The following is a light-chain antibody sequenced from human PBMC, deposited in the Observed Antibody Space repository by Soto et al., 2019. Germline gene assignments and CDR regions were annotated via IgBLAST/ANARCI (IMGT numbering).Light chain of an antibody. CDR1: SSGVENYNL. CDR2: EGS. J-gene: IGLJ2*01. Sequence: QSALTQPASVSGSPGQSITLSCTRTSSGVENYNLVSWYQHLPGKAPKLIIYEGSQRPSGVSDRFSGSKSGNTASLTISGVRAEDEADYYCSSYAGAVVFGGGTKLTVL. CDR3: SSYAGAVV. V-gene: IGLV2-23*01.